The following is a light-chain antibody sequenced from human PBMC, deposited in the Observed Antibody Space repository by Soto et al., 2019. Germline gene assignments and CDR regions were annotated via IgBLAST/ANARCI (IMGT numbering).Light chain of an antibody. J-gene: IGLJ1*01. CDR3: SSYAGSNNFV. Sequence: QSVLTQPPSASGSPGQSVTISCTGTSSDVGGYNYVSWYQQHPDKAPKLMIYEVTKRPLGVPDRFSGSKSGNTASLTVSGLQAEDEADYYCSSYAGSNNFVFGTGTKLTVL. V-gene: IGLV2-8*01. CDR2: EVT. CDR1: SSDVGGYNY.